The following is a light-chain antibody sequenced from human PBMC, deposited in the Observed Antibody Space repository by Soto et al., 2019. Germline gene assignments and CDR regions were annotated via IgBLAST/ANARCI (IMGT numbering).Light chain of an antibody. CDR1: SRDIGTSNL. V-gene: IGLV2-23*02. CDR2: EVT. CDR3: YSFTGISTSLFV. J-gene: IGLJ1*01. Sequence: QSVLTQPASVSGSPGQSITISCTGTSRDIGTSNLVSWYQQYPGKAPKLMIYEVTKRPSGISYRFSGSKSGNTASLTISGLQPEDEADNYCYSFTGISTSLFVLGSGTKVTVL.